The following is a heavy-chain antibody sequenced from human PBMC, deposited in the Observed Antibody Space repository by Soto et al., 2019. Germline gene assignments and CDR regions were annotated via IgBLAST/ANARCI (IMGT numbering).Heavy chain of an antibody. CDR2: ISGSGGST. D-gene: IGHD2-2*01. V-gene: IGHV3-23*01. CDR1: GFTFSSYA. CDR3: AKDLYCSSTSCYRSS. Sequence: EVRLLESGGGLVQPGGSLRLSCAASGFTFSSYAMSWVRQAPGKGLEWVSAISGSGGSTYYADSVKGRFTISRDNSKNTLYLQMNSLRAEDTAVYYCAKDLYCSSTSCYRSSWGQGTLVTVSS. J-gene: IGHJ5*02.